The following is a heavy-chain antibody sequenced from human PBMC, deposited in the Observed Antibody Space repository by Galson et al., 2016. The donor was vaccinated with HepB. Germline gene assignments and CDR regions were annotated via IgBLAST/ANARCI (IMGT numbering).Heavy chain of an antibody. V-gene: IGHV3-23*01. CDR1: GFTFNSYA. J-gene: IGHJ4*02. Sequence: SLRLSCAASGFTFNSYAMNWVRQAPGKGLEWVSAISGSGGSTYYADSVKGRFTISRDHSKNTLYLQMNSLSAEDTAVYYCANRPVGSESFDYWGQGTLVTVSS. CDR3: ANRPVGSESFDY. CDR2: ISGSGGST. D-gene: IGHD6-19*01.